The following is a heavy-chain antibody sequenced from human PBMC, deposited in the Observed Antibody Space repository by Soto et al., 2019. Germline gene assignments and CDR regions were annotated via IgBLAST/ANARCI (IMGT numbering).Heavy chain of an antibody. CDR2: IIPIVDIT. CDR1: GGTFSRYT. D-gene: IGHD1-1*01. V-gene: IGHV1-69*02. Sequence: QVQLVQSGAAVKKPGSSVKVSCKASGGTFSRYTISWVRQAPGQGLEWMGRIIPIVDITNYAQKFQGRVTITADKSTRTIHMELCKLISDDTAVYFWVEGGESAYRHYYYRMDVWGEGTTVTVSS. J-gene: IGHJ6*04. CDR3: VEGGESAYRHYYYRMDV.